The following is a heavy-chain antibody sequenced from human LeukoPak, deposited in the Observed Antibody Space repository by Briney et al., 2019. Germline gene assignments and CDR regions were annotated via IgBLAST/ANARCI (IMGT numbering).Heavy chain of an antibody. Sequence: GGSLRLSCAVSGFSLTAFGMNWVRQAPGKGLEWVSSISSGSSSIYYADSVKGRFTISRDNAKNSLYLQMNSLRAEDTAVYYCARVTNYYYYMDVWGKGSSVTVSS. CDR1: GFSLTAFG. CDR3: ARVTNYYYYMDV. V-gene: IGHV3-21*01. J-gene: IGHJ6*03. CDR2: ISSGSSSI. D-gene: IGHD4-11*01.